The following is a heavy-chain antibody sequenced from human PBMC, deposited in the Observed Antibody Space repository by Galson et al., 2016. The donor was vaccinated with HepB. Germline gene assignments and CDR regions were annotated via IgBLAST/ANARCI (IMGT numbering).Heavy chain of an antibody. J-gene: IGHJ5*02. CDR3: ARARPVYDILTGYYPNWFDP. V-gene: IGHV4-39*01. CDR1: GGSISSSSYY. Sequence: ETLSLTCTVSGGSISSSSYYWGWIRQPPGKGLEWIGSIYYSGSTYYNPSLKSRVTISVDTSKNQFSLKLSSVAAADTAVYYCARARPVYDILTGYYPNWFDPWGQGALVTVSS. CDR2: IYYSGST. D-gene: IGHD3-9*01.